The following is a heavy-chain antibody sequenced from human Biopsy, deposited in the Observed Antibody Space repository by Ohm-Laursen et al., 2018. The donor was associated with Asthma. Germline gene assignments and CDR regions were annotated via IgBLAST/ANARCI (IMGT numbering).Heavy chain of an antibody. CDR2: MSFDGRQT. CDR1: GFSFNSYG. D-gene: IGHD3-3*01. J-gene: IGHJ3*02. V-gene: IGHV3-30*18. CDR3: AKERYYDFWSGYPI. Sequence: SLRLSCAASGFSFNSYGMHWVRQAPGKGLEWVSVMSFDGRQTYYADSVKGRFTISRDNSKNTLYLQMNSLRAEDTAVYYCAKERYYDFWSGYPIWGQGTMVTVSS.